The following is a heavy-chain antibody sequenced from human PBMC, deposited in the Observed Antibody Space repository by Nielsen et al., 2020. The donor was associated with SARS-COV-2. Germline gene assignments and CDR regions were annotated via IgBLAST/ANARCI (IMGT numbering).Heavy chain of an antibody. CDR2: ISGSSGTT. D-gene: IGHD3-22*01. Sequence: ASVKVSCKTSGYTFINYYVTWVRQAPGQGLEWMGWISGSSGTTEYAQKFLGTVTMTRDTSTSTVYMELSSLRSDDTAVYYCARDSSGTYRRVDYWGQGTLVTVSS. CDR1: GYTFINYY. V-gene: IGHV1-18*01. J-gene: IGHJ4*02. CDR3: ARDSSGTYRRVDY.